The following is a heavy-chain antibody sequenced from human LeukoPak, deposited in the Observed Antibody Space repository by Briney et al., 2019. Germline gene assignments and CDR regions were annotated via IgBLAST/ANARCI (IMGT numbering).Heavy chain of an antibody. J-gene: IGHJ4*02. CDR1: GFTFSSYG. V-gene: IGHV3-48*03. CDR3: AGVVAMTIDY. CDR2: ISSSGSTI. Sequence: PGGSLRLSCAASGFTFSSYGMNWVRQAPGKGLEWVSYISSSGSTIYYADSVKGRFTISRDNAKNSLYLQMNSLRAEDTAVYYCAGVVAMTIDYWGQGTLVTVSS. D-gene: IGHD5-12*01.